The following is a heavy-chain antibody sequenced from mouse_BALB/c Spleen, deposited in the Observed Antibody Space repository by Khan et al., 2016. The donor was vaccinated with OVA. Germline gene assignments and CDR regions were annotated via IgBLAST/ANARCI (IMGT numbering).Heavy chain of an antibody. J-gene: IGHJ2*01. CDR1: GYSITSDYA. D-gene: IGHD3-2*02. V-gene: IGHV3-2*02. Sequence: EVQLVESGPGLVKPSQSLSLTCTVTGYSITSDYAWNWIRQFPGNKLEWMGYISYSGNTKYNPSLKSRISITRNTSKNQFFLQLNFVTIEDTATYSCASIQGGDFDYWGQGTTLTVSS. CDR3: ASIQGGDFDY. CDR2: ISYSGNT.